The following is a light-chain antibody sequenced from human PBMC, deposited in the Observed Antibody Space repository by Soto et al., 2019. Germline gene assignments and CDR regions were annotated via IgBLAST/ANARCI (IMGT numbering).Light chain of an antibody. CDR2: GAS. CDR3: QQYGSSPPIT. J-gene: IGKJ5*01. Sequence: EIVLTQSPGTLSLSPGERATLSCRASQSVSSNYLAWYQQKPGQAPRLLIYGASNRATGIPDRFSGSGYGTDFTLTISRLEPGDFAVYYCQQYGSSPPITFGQGTRLEIK. CDR1: QSVSSNY. V-gene: IGKV3-20*01.